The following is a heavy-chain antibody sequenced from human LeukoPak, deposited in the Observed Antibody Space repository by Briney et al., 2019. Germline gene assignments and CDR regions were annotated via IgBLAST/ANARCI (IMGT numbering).Heavy chain of an antibody. CDR2: IYTSGST. Sequence: SETPSLTCTVSGGSIGSGSYYWSWIRQPAGKGLEWIGRIYTSGSTNYNPSLKSRVTISIVTSKNQFSLKLSSVTAADTAVYYCAWLPSYWGQGTLVTVSS. CDR3: AWLPSY. J-gene: IGHJ4*02. D-gene: IGHD5-12*01. CDR1: GGSIGSGSYY. V-gene: IGHV4-61*02.